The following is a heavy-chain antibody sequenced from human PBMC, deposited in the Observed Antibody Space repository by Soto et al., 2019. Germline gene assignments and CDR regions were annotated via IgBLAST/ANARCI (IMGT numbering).Heavy chain of an antibody. CDR1: GFTFSDYY. J-gene: IGHJ4*02. V-gene: IGHV3-11*01. Sequence: PGGSLRLSCAVSGFTFSDYYITWIRRAPGKGLEWVSYINTLSSAIYYADSVKGRFTISRDNAKNSVYLQMNSLRAEDTAVYYCARRLQWQLRPLDSWGRGTLVTVSS. CDR3: ARRLQWQLRPLDS. D-gene: IGHD6-19*01. CDR2: INTLSSAI.